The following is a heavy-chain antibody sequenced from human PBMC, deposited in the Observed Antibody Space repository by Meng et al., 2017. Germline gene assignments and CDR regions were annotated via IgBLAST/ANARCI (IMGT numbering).Heavy chain of an antibody. J-gene: IGHJ4*02. CDR1: GGSISSYY. CDR2: IYYSGST. D-gene: IGHD6-19*01. V-gene: IGHV4-59*01. CDR3: ARVGQGGSGWYSNYFDY. Sequence: SETLSLTCTVSGGSISSYYWSWIRQPPGKGLEWIGYIYYSGSTNYNPSLKSRVTISVDTSKNQFSLKLSSVTAADTAVYYCARVGQGGSGWYSNYFDYWGQGTLVTVSS.